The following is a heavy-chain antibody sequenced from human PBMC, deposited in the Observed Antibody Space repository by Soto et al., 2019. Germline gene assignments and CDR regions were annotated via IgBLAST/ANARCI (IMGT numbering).Heavy chain of an antibody. D-gene: IGHD2-21*02. Sequence: ASVKVSCKASGYTFTSYGISWVRQAPGQGLEWMGWISAYNGNTNYAQKLQGRVTMTTDTSTSTAYMELRSLRSDDTAVYYCARNGEHIVVVPATLSWIDPWGQGTLVTVST. CDR2: ISAYNGNT. J-gene: IGHJ5*02. CDR3: ARNGEHIVVVPATLSWIDP. V-gene: IGHV1-18*01. CDR1: GYTFTSYG.